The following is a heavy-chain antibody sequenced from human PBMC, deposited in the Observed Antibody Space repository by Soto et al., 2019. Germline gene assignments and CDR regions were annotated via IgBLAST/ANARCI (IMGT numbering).Heavy chain of an antibody. CDR2: IYYSGST. CDR3: ARPANTVADHFDL. Sequence: SETLSLTCTVSGGSISSYYWSWIRQPPGKGLEWIGYIYYSGSTNYNPSLKSRVTISVDTSKNQFSLKLSSVTAADTAIYYCARPANTVADHFDLWGQGTPVTVSS. J-gene: IGHJ4*02. CDR1: GGSISSYY. V-gene: IGHV4-59*01. D-gene: IGHD4-17*01.